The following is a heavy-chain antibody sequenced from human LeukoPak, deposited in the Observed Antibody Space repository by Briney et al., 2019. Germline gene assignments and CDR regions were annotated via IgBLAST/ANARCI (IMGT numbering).Heavy chain of an antibody. CDR2: FTGGDGSA. CDR3: AKEGFDY. J-gene: IGHJ4*02. CDR1: GFTVSSNY. V-gene: IGHV3-23*01. Sequence: PGGSLRLSCAASGFTVSSNYMSWVRQAPGKGLEWVSTFTGGDGSAYYADSVKGRFTISRDNSKNTLYLQMNSLRAEDTALYYCAKEGFDYWGQGTLVTVSS.